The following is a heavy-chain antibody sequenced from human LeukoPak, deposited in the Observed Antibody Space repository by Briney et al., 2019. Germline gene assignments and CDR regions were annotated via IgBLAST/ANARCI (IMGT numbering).Heavy chain of an antibody. J-gene: IGHJ4*02. CDR1: GGTFSSYA. CDR2: IIPILGIA. CDR3: ARAPLAAYGSSWYWSFDY. D-gene: IGHD6-13*01. Sequence: GASVKVSCKASGGTFSSYAISWVRQAPGQGLEWMGRIIPILGIANYAQKFQGRVTITADKSTSTAYMELSSLRSEDTAVYYCARAPLAAYGSSWYWSFDYWGQGTLVTVSS. V-gene: IGHV1-69*04.